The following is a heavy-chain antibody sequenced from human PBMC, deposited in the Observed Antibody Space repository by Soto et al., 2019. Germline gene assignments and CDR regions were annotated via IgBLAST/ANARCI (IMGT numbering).Heavy chain of an antibody. CDR2: ISGSGDST. Sequence: GGSLRLSCAASGFTFSSYAMSWVRQAPGKGLEWVSGISGSGDSTYYADSVKGRFTISRDNSKNTLYLQMNSLRAEDTAVYYCAKGDYYHTSVYFPAPIDYWGQGTLVTVSS. CDR1: GFTFSSYA. CDR3: AKGDYYHTSVYFPAPIDY. J-gene: IGHJ4*02. D-gene: IGHD3-22*01. V-gene: IGHV3-23*01.